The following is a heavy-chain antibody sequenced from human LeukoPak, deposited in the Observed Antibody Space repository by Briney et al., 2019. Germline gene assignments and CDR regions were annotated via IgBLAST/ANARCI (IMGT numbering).Heavy chain of an antibody. D-gene: IGHD6-13*01. J-gene: IGHJ3*02. CDR1: GYSISSSNW. Sequence: SDTLSLTCAVSGYSISSSNWWGWIRQPPGKGLEWIGYIYYSGSTYYNPSHRSRVTMSVDTSKNQFSLKLSSVTAVDTAVYYCARTPLAAAGTGAFDIWGQGTMVTVSS. V-gene: IGHV4-28*01. CDR2: IYYSGST. CDR3: ARTPLAAAGTGAFDI.